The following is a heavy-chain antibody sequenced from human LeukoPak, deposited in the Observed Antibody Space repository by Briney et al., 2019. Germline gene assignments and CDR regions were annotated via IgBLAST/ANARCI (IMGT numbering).Heavy chain of an antibody. J-gene: IGHJ3*02. V-gene: IGHV4-4*07. Sequence: SETLSPTCTVSGGSISSYYWSWIRQPAGKGPEWIGRIYTRGSTNYNPSLKSRVTMSVDTSKNQFSLKLSSVTAADTAVYYCARGRYCSADICSGGDAFDIWGQGTMVSVSS. CDR1: GGSISSYY. D-gene: IGHD2-15*01. CDR2: IYTRGST. CDR3: ARGRYCSADICSGGDAFDI.